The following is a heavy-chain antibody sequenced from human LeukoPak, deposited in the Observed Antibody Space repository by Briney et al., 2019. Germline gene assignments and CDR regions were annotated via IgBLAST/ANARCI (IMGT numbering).Heavy chain of an antibody. Sequence: SGPTLVKPTQTLTLTCTFSGFSLSTSGAGVGWIRQPPGKALEWLALIYWDDDKRYSPSLKSRLTITKDTSKNQVVLTMTNMDPVDTATYYCAHRHRGIAAAGNFDYWGQGTLVTVSS. CDR1: GFSLSTSGAG. CDR2: IYWDDDK. J-gene: IGHJ4*02. CDR3: AHRHRGIAAAGNFDY. D-gene: IGHD6-13*01. V-gene: IGHV2-5*02.